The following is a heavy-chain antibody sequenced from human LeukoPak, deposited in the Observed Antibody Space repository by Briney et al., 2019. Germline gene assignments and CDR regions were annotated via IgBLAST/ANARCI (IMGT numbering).Heavy chain of an antibody. Sequence: GAAVKVSCKSSGYSFTSYVISWVRQAPGQGREWMGWVSAYNGNTNYAQKPQGRVTMTTDTSTSTAYMELRSLRSDDTAVCYCARVGQPSELDYWGQGTLVTGSS. V-gene: IGHV1-18*01. D-gene: IGHD3-16*01. CDR1: GYSFTSYV. J-gene: IGHJ4*02. CDR2: VSAYNGNT. CDR3: ARVGQPSELDY.